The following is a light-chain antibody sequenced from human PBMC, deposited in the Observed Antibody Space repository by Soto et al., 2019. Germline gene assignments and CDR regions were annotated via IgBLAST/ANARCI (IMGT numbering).Light chain of an antibody. CDR2: GAS. V-gene: IGKV3-20*01. CDR1: QSIRSNY. Sequence: EIVLTQSPGTLSLSPGERATLSCRASQSIRSNYLAWYQQKPGQAPRLLIYGASSRATGIPDRLSGSGSGTVFTLTTSRLAHEDLAVFYCHQYGSSPGTFGQGTKLEIK. J-gene: IGKJ2*01. CDR3: HQYGSSPGT.